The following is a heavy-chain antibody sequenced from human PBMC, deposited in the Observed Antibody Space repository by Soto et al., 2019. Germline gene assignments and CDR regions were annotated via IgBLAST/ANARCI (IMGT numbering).Heavy chain of an antibody. CDR1: GFTFSSYD. CDR3: ARDLAVAGTSYWYFDL. CDR2: IGTAGDT. Sequence: EVQLVESGGGLVQPGGSLRLSCAASGFTFSSYDMHWVRQATGKGLEWVSAIGTAGDTYYPGSVKGRFTISRENAKNSFYLQMNSLRAGDTAVYYCARDLAVAGTSYWYFDLWGRGTLVTVSS. V-gene: IGHV3-13*01. D-gene: IGHD6-19*01. J-gene: IGHJ2*01.